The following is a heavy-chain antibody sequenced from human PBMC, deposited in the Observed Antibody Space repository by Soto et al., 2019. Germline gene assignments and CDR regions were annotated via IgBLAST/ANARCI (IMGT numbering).Heavy chain of an antibody. Sequence: PSETLSLTCTVSGGSINNHYWSWIRQPPGQGLEWIGYIYYSGSTNYNPSIKSRVTMSVDTSKNQFSLKLSSLTAADTAIYYCARANWFFDYWGQGTLVTVSS. J-gene: IGHJ4*02. CDR3: ARANWFFDY. CDR2: IYYSGST. CDR1: GGSINNHY. D-gene: IGHD7-27*01. V-gene: IGHV4-59*11.